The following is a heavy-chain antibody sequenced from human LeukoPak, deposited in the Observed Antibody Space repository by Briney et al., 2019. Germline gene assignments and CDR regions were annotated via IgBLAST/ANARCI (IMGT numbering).Heavy chain of an antibody. Sequence: PGGSLRLSCAASGFTFSSYWMSWVRQAPGKGLEWVANIKQDGSEKYYVDSVKGRFTISRDNAKNSLYLQMNSLRAEDTAVYYCAREGKDSSGYPWFDYWGQGTLVTVSS. V-gene: IGHV3-7*03. D-gene: IGHD3-22*01. CDR2: IKQDGSEK. CDR3: AREGKDSSGYPWFDY. CDR1: GFTFSSYW. J-gene: IGHJ4*02.